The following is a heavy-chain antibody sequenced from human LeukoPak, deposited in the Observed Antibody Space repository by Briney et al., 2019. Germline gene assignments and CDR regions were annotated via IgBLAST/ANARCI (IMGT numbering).Heavy chain of an antibody. CDR2: IKSKTDGGTT. V-gene: IGHV3-15*01. D-gene: IGHD3-10*01. J-gene: IGHJ4*02. CDR3: TTAPLGWFGEFPFDY. CDR1: GFTLSNAW. Sequence: PGGSLRLSCAASGFTLSNAWMSWVRQAPGKGLEWVGRIKSKTDGGTTDYAAPVKGRFTISRDDSKNTLYLQMNSLKTEDTAVYYCTTAPLGWFGEFPFDYWGQGTLVTVSS.